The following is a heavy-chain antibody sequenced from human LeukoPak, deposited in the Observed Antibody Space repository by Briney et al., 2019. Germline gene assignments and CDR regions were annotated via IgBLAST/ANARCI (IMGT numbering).Heavy chain of an antibody. J-gene: IGHJ4*02. V-gene: IGHV3-23*01. Sequence: ISSTGGSTYYVDSGKGRFTISRDNSKNTLYLQMNSLRAEDTAVYYCAKGPGYSSGWYYLYWGQGTLVTVSS. CDR2: ISSTGGST. D-gene: IGHD6-19*01. CDR3: AKGPGYSSGWYYLY.